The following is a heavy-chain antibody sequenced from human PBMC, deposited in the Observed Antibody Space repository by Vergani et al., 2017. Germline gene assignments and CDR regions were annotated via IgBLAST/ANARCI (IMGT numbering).Heavy chain of an antibody. Sequence: VQLVQSGAEVKKPGASVKVSCQASGYSFSDYYMHWVQQAPGKGLEWMGLVDPEDGETIYAEKFQGRVAITADTSTDTAYMELSSLRSEDTAVYYCARVYNWGWDYYYGMDVWGQGTTVTVSS. V-gene: IGHV1-69-2*01. CDR2: VDPEDGET. D-gene: IGHD7-27*01. CDR3: ARVYNWGWDYYYGMDV. J-gene: IGHJ6*02. CDR1: GYSFSDYY.